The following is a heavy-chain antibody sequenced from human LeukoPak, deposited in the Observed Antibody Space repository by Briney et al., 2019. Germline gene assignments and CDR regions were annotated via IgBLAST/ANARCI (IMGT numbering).Heavy chain of an antibody. CDR3: ATTSYYYDSPDY. J-gene: IGHJ4*02. D-gene: IGHD3-22*01. V-gene: IGHV4-38-2*02. CDR2: IYHSGRT. CDR1: GYSISSGYY. Sequence: PSETLSLTCTVSGYSISSGYYWGWIRQPPGKGLEWIGIIYHSGRTDYNPSLKSRVTISEDTSKNQFSLKLSSVTAADTAVYYCATTSYYYDSPDYWGQGTLVTVSS.